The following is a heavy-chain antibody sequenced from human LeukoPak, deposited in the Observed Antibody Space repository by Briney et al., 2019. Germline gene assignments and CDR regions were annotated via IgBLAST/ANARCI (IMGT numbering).Heavy chain of an antibody. CDR2: ITGSSSTI. CDR3: ASSSGHLDY. Sequence: GGSLRLSCAASGFTFSSHSMNWVRQAPGKGLEWLSYITGSSSTIYYADSVKGRFTISRDNAKNSLYLQMNSLRAEDTAVYYCASSSGHLDYWGQGTLVTVSS. D-gene: IGHD6-19*01. V-gene: IGHV3-48*04. J-gene: IGHJ4*02. CDR1: GFTFSSHS.